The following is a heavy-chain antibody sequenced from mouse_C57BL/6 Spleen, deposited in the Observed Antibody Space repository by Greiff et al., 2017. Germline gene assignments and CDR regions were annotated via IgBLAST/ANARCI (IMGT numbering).Heavy chain of an antibody. D-gene: IGHD1-1*01. V-gene: IGHV5-9*01. J-gene: IGHJ1*03. Sequence: EVNLVESGGGLVKPGGSLKLSCAASGFTFSSYTMSWVRQTPEKRLEWVATISGGGGNTYYPDSVKGRFTISRDNAKNTLYLQMSSLRSEDTALYYCARPYYGSSYPWYFDVWGTGTTVTVSS. CDR2: ISGGGGNT. CDR1: GFTFSSYT. CDR3: ARPYYGSSYPWYFDV.